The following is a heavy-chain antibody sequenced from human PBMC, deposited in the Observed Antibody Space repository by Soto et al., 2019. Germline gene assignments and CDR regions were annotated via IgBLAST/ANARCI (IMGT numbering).Heavy chain of an antibody. CDR2: INHSGST. V-gene: IGHV4-34*01. D-gene: IGHD5-18*01. CDR1: GGSFSGYY. Sequence: SETLSLTCAVYGGSFSGYYWSWIRQPPGKGLEWIGEINHSGSTNYNPSLKSRVTISVDTSKNQYSLKQDSVTAADTAIYYCARDLDTATYFDYWGHGTLVTVSS. J-gene: IGHJ4*01. CDR3: ARDLDTATYFDY.